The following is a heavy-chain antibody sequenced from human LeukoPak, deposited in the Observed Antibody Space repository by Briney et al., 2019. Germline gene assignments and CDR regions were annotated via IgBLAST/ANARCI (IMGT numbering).Heavy chain of an antibody. V-gene: IGHV4-61*02. J-gene: IGHJ6*03. D-gene: IGHD5-18*01. CDR2: IYSSGST. CDR1: GGSISSGSYY. CDR3: ARDRSAGYSYGYSYYYYMDV. Sequence: SETLSLTCTVSGGSISSGSYYWSWLRQPAGKGLEWIGRIYSSGSTNYNPSLKSRVTLSVDKSKNQFSLNLIPVTAADTAVYYCARDRSAGYSYGYSYYYYMDVWGKGTTVTVSS.